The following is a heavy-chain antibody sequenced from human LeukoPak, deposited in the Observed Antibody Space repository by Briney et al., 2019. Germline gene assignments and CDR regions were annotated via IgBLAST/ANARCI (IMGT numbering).Heavy chain of an antibody. Sequence: ASVKVSCKASGYTFTGYYMHWVRQAPGQGLEWMGWINPNSGGTNYAQKFQGWVTMTRDTSISTAYMELSRLRSDDTAVYYCARARISSSSTLDYWGQGTLVTVSS. V-gene: IGHV1-2*04. D-gene: IGHD6-6*01. CDR2: INPNSGGT. CDR1: GYTFTGYY. J-gene: IGHJ4*02. CDR3: ARARISSSSTLDY.